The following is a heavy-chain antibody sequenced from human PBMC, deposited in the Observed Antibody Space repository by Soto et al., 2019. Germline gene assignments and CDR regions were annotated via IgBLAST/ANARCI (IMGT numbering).Heavy chain of an antibody. CDR1: GFTVSSNY. V-gene: IGHV3-66*01. J-gene: IGHJ4*02. CDR3: AQYNSSSESGDY. Sequence: EVQLVESGGGLVQPGGSLRLSCAASGFTVSSNYMSWVRQAPGKGLEWVSVIYSGGSTYYADSVKGRFTISRANSNDPLSLQMNSLSAEDPAVYYCAQYNSSSESGDYWVQGTLVTVSS. D-gene: IGHD6-6*01. CDR2: IYSGGST.